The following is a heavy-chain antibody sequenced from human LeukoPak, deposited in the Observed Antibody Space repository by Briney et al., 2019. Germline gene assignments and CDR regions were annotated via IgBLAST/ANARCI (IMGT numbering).Heavy chain of an antibody. Sequence: SETLSLTCAVSGDSISSKTYSWNWIRQSPGKGLKWIGYIYHSGNIYYNPSLRSRVTISIDNSKNQFSLQVRSVTAADTAVYYCARLAAIRYYDILTGYSNFDYWGQGTLVTVSS. CDR3: ARLAAIRYYDILTGYSNFDY. CDR2: IYHSGNI. V-gene: IGHV4-30-2*06. D-gene: IGHD3-9*01. CDR1: GDSISSKTYS. J-gene: IGHJ4*02.